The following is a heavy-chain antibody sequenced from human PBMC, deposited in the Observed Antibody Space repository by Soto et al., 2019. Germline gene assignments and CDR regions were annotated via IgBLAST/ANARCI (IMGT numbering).Heavy chain of an antibody. Sequence: GGSLRLSCAASGFTFSSYAMSWVRQAPGKGLEWVSAISGSGGSTYYADSVKGRFTISRDNSKNTLYLQMNSLRAEDTAVYYCAKEAVVVVPAAMLARSVHYFDYWGQGTLVTVSS. D-gene: IGHD2-2*01. CDR3: AKEAVVVVPAAMLARSVHYFDY. V-gene: IGHV3-23*01. J-gene: IGHJ4*02. CDR2: ISGSGGST. CDR1: GFTFSSYA.